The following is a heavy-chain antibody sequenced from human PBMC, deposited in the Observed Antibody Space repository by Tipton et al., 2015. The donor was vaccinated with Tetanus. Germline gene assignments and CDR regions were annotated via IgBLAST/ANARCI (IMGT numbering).Heavy chain of an antibody. CDR1: GGSFSSGGYS. CDR2: IYHNGRT. CDR3: ARHVHGFGALLTPAATHYYYGMDV. J-gene: IGHJ6*02. Sequence: TLSLTCAVSGGSFSSGGYSWNWIRQPPGKGLEWVGYIYHNGRTNYSPSLKSRVTISVATSMNHFSLRLTSVTAADTAVYYCARHVHGFGALLTPAATHYYYGMDVWGQGTTVTVSS. D-gene: IGHD2-2*01. V-gene: IGHV4-30-2*01.